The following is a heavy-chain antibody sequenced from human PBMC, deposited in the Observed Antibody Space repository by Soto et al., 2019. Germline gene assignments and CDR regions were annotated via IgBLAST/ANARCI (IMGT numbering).Heavy chain of an antibody. CDR1: GGSISSGGYY. J-gene: IGHJ4*02. Sequence: SETLSLTCTVSGGSISSGGYYWSWIRQHPGKGLEWIGYIYYSGSTYYNPSLKSRVTISVDTSKNQFSLKLSSVTAADTAVYYCARRGVYDSSGFLDYWGQGTLVTVSS. V-gene: IGHV4-31*03. D-gene: IGHD3-22*01. CDR3: ARRGVYDSSGFLDY. CDR2: IYYSGST.